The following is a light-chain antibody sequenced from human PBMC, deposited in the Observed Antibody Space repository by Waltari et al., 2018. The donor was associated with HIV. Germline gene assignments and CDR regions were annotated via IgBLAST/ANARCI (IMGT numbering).Light chain of an antibody. V-gene: IGLV1-40*01. Sequence: QSVLTQPPSVSGAPGQRVTISCTGRRTNIGAGYDFHWYQQLPGTAPKLLIFRNVNRPSGVPDRFSGSKSGTSASLAITGLQAEDEADFYCQSYDTSLGGWVFGGGTKLTVL. CDR3: QSYDTSLGGWV. CDR1: RTNIGAGYD. CDR2: RNV. J-gene: IGLJ3*02.